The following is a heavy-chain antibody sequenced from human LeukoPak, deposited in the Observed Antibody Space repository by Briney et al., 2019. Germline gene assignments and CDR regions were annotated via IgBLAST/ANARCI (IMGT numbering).Heavy chain of an antibody. CDR2: TFYRSTWYN. Sequence: SQTLSLTCAISGDSVSSNSAAWNWIRQSPSRGLEWLGRTFYRSTWYNDYAVSVKSRIIIKPDTSKNQFSLQLNSVTPEDTAVYYCARARRLGTPHFDLWGRGTLVTVSS. D-gene: IGHD7-27*01. J-gene: IGHJ2*01. CDR1: GDSVSSNSAA. V-gene: IGHV6-1*01. CDR3: ARARRLGTPHFDL.